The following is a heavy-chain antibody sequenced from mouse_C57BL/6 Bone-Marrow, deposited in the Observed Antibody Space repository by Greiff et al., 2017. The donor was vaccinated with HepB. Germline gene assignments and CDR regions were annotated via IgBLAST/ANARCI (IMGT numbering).Heavy chain of an antibody. Sequence: QVQLQQSGPELVKPGASVKISCKASGYSFTSYYIHWVKQRPGQGLEWIGWIYPGSGNTKYNEKFKGKATLTADTSSSTAYMQLSSLTSEDSAVYYCARGGHDGYYGAMDYWGQGTSVTVSS. J-gene: IGHJ4*01. CDR1: GYSFTSYY. V-gene: IGHV1-66*01. CDR3: ARGGHDGYYGAMDY. CDR2: IYPGSGNT. D-gene: IGHD2-3*01.